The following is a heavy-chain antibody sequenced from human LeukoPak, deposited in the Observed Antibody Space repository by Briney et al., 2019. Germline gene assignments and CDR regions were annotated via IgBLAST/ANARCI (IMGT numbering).Heavy chain of an antibody. CDR1: GGSFSGYY. V-gene: IGHV4-34*01. CDR2: INHSGST. J-gene: IGHJ4*02. Sequence: PSETLSLTCAVYGGSFSGYYWSWIRQPPGKGLEWIGEINHSGSTNYNPSLKSRVTISVDTSKNQFSLKLSSVTAADTAVYYCARAGSGCPPYYFDYWGQGTLVTVSS. CDR3: ARAGSGCPPYYFDY. D-gene: IGHD3-22*01.